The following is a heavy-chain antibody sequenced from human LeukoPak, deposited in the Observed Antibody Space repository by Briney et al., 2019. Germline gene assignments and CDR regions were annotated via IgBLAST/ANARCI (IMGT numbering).Heavy chain of an antibody. V-gene: IGHV3-21*01. CDR2: ISSSSSYI. D-gene: IGHD3-10*01. Sequence: GGSLRLSCAASGFTFSSYSMNWVRQAPGKGLEWVSSISSSSSYIYYADSVKGRFTISRDNAKNSLYLQMNSLRAEDTAVYYCARDGRRWVRGVITNWFDPWGQGTLVTVSS. CDR3: ARDGRRWVRGVITNWFDP. J-gene: IGHJ5*02. CDR1: GFTFSSYS.